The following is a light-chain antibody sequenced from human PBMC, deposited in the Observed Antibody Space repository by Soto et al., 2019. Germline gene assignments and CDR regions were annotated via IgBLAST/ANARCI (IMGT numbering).Light chain of an antibody. V-gene: IGLV2-14*01. Sequence: QSALTQPASVSGSPGQSITISCTGTSSDVGAYNSVSWYQQHPGKAPKLIIYDVSYRPSGVSNRFSGSKSGNTASLTISGLQAEDEADYYCSSYTSSDTPVFGTGTKVTVL. CDR3: SSYTSSDTPV. CDR2: DVS. CDR1: SSDVGAYNS. J-gene: IGLJ1*01.